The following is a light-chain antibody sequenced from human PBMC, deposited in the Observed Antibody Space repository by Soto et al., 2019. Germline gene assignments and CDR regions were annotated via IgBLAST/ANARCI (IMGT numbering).Light chain of an antibody. CDR3: QQSYSTTWT. Sequence: DIQMTQSPSSLSASVGDRVTITCRASQGISTYLNWYQQKPGKAPKLLIYAASSLQSGVPSRFSGSGSETDFTLTISGLQPEHFETSSCQQSYSTTWTFGQGTKVDIK. V-gene: IGKV1-39*01. CDR2: AAS. J-gene: IGKJ1*01. CDR1: QGISTY.